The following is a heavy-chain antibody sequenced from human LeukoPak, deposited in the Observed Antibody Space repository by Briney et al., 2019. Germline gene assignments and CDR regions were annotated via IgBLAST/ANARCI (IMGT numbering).Heavy chain of an antibody. J-gene: IGHJ4*02. CDR3: ARELRTFDS. D-gene: IGHD3-16*01. CDR1: GFTFSSYW. CDR2: IKHNGDEL. Sequence: GGSLRLSCAASGFTFSSYWMTWVRQAPGKGLAWVANIKHNGDELNYVDSVEDRFTISRDNAKNSLYLHMTDLRAEDTAVYYCARELRTFDSWGQGTLVTVSS. V-gene: IGHV3-7*01.